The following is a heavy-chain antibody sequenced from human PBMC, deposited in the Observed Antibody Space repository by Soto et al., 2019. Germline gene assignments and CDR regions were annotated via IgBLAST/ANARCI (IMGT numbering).Heavy chain of an antibody. D-gene: IGHD3-10*01. CDR3: ARRGGSGSRAPYNWFDP. Sequence: SETLSLTCTVSGGSISSSSYYWGWIRQPPGKGLEWIGSIYYSGSTYYNPSLKSRVTISVDTSKNQFSLKLSSVTAADTAVYYCARRGGSGSRAPYNWFDPWGQGTLVTVSS. CDR1: GGSISSSSYY. CDR2: IYYSGST. J-gene: IGHJ5*02. V-gene: IGHV4-39*07.